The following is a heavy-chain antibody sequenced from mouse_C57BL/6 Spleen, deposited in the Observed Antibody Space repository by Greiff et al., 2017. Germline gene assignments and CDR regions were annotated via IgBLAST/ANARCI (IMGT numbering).Heavy chain of an antibody. CDR3: TREGRSLTGFAY. V-gene: IGHV5-9-1*02. Sequence: EVKLQESGAGLVKPGGSLKLSCAASGFTFSSYAMSWVRQTPEKRLEWVAYISSGGDYIYYANTVKGRFTISRDKARNTLYLQMSSLKSEDTAMYYCTREGRSLTGFAYWGQGTLVTVSA. CDR2: ISSGGDYI. CDR1: GFTFSSYA. J-gene: IGHJ3*01. D-gene: IGHD6-5*01.